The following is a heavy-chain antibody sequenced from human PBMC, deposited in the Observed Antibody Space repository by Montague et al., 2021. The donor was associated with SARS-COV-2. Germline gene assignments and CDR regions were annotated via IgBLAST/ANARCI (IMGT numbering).Heavy chain of an antibody. CDR2: IWFDGSKK. J-gene: IGHJ4*02. CDR3: VRDYGDYGEEFLDY. V-gene: IGHV3-33*08. Sequence: SLRLSCATSGFYFNSYGMHWVRQAPGKGLEWVAVIWFDGSKKYYVDSVKGRLTISRDKSKNMLYLQMNSLRAEDTAIYFCVRDYGDYGEEFLDYWGQGTPVTVSS. D-gene: IGHD4-17*01. CDR1: GFYFNSYG.